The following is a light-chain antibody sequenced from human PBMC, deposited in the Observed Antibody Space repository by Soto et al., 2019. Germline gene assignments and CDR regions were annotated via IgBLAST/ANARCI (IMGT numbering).Light chain of an antibody. J-gene: IGLJ3*02. CDR1: SSDVGGYNY. Sequence: QSALTQPASVSGSPGQSITISCTGTSSDVGGYNYVSWYQQHPGKAPKLMIYEVTNRPSGVSNRFSGSKSGNTASLTISGLQAEDEAAYYCISYTGSNTWVFGGGTKLTVL. V-gene: IGLV2-14*01. CDR2: EVT. CDR3: ISYTGSNTWV.